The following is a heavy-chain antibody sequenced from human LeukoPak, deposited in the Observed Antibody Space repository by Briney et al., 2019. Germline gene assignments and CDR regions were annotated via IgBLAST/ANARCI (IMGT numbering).Heavy chain of an antibody. Sequence: ASVKVSCKVSGYTLTELSMHWVRQAPGKGLEWMGGFDPEDGETIYAQKFQGRVTMTRDTSTSTVYMDLSSLRSEDTAVYYCARGFYGSGSYYLFDYWGQGTLVTVSS. CDR3: ARGFYGSGSYYLFDY. CDR2: FDPEDGET. CDR1: GYTLTELS. J-gene: IGHJ4*02. D-gene: IGHD3-10*01. V-gene: IGHV1-24*01.